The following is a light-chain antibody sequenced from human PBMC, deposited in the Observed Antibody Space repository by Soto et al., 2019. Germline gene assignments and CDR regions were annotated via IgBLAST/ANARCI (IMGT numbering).Light chain of an antibody. CDR3: GSITRSSTSV. Sequence: SVLSQPASVSGSPGQSITISCTGNSSDVGGFEYVSWYQHQPGKAPKLIIYDVTKRPSGVSNRFSGSKSGNTASLTISGIQAVDEGDYYCGSITRSSTSVFGPGSKVTV. J-gene: IGLJ1*01. CDR1: SSDVGGFEY. CDR2: DVT. V-gene: IGLV2-14*01.